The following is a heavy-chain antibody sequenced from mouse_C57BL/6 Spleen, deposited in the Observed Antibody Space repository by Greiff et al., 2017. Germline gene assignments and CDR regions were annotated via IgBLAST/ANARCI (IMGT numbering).Heavy chain of an antibody. CDR2: INPNNGGT. Sequence: EVQLQQSGPELVKPGASVKIPCKASGYTFTDYNMDWVKQSHGKSLEWIGDINPNNGGTIYNQKFKGKATLTVDKSSSTAYMELRSLTSEDTAVYYCARGDGNLWYFDVWGTGTTVTVSS. V-gene: IGHV1-18*01. D-gene: IGHD2-1*01. J-gene: IGHJ1*03. CDR3: ARGDGNLWYFDV. CDR1: GYTFTDYN.